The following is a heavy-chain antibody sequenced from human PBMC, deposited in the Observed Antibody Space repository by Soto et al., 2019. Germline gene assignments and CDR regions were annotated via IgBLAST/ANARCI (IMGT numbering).Heavy chain of an antibody. V-gene: IGHV3-33*01. CDR2: IWYDGSNK. CDR3: TTAGAPSYYYYGMDV. CDR1: GFTFSSYG. J-gene: IGHJ6*02. D-gene: IGHD3-10*01. Sequence: QVQLVESGGGVVQPGRSLRLSCAASGFTFSSYGMHWVRQAPGKGLEWVAVIWYDGSNKYYADSVKGRFTISRDNSKNTLYRQMNSLKTEDTAVYYCTTAGAPSYYYYGMDVWGQGTTVTVSS.